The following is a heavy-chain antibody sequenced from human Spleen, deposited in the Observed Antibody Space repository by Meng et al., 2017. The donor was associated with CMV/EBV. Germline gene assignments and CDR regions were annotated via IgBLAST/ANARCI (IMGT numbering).Heavy chain of an antibody. CDR2: IYYSGST. CDR1: ISSSSYK. V-gene: IGHV4-39*01. J-gene: IGHJ2*01. CDR3: ARQDDCSSTSCYGGYFDL. D-gene: IGHD2-2*01. Sequence: ISSSSYKWGWIRQPPEKGLEWIGSIYYSGSTYYNPSLKSRVTMSVDTSKDQFSLKLSSVTAADTAVYYCARQDDCSSTSCYGGYFDLWGRGTLVTVSS.